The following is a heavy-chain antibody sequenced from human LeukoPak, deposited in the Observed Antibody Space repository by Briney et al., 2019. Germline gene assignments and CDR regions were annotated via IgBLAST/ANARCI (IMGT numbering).Heavy chain of an antibody. CDR1: GGSFSGYY. CDR3: ARGIPVWLGNWFDP. D-gene: IGHD6-19*01. V-gene: IGHV4-34*01. J-gene: IGHJ5*02. CDR2: INHSGST. Sequence: SETLSLTCAVYGGSFSGYYWSWIRQPPGKGLEWIGEINHSGSTNYNPSPKSRVTISVDTSKNQFSLKLSSVTAADTAVYYCARGIPVWLGNWFDPWGQGTLVTVSS.